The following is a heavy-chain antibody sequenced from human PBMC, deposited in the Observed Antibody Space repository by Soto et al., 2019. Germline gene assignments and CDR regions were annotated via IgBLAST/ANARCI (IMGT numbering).Heavy chain of an antibody. D-gene: IGHD6-13*01. CDR2: ITGSGAGS. V-gene: IGHV3-23*01. J-gene: IGHJ5*02. Sequence: EVQLLESGGGWLQPGGSLRLSCAASGFTFSSDAMNWVRQAPGKGLEWVSGITGSGAGSYYSDSVKGRFTISRDNPKNSLYLQMSSLRAEDTAVYYCAKAYSNSWPNDWFDPWGQGTLVTVSS. CDR3: AKAYSNSWPNDWFDP. CDR1: GFTFSSDA.